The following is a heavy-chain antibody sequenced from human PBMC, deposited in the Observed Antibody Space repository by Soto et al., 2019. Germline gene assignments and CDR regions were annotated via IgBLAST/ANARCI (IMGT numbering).Heavy chain of an antibody. D-gene: IGHD3-22*01. V-gene: IGHV3-21*01. CDR2: ISGNSNYI. CDR1: GFTFSHYT. Sequence: EVHLVESGGGLVKPGGSLRITCAASGFTFSHYTMNWVRQPPGKELEWVSAISGNSNYIYYKDSVKGRFTISRDNAKDSLYLQMDSLTDEDTAVYYCVSDSSGPYWGQGTLVNVSS. CDR3: VSDSSGPY. J-gene: IGHJ4*02.